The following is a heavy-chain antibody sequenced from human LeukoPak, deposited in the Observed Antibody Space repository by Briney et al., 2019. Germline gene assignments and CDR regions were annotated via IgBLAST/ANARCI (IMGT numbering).Heavy chain of an antibody. CDR3: AKVITMIVVVSAFDY. CDR2: MNHSGTT. V-gene: IGHV4-4*02. Sequence: SGTLSLTCAVSGGSISSSDWWSWVRQPPGKGLEWIGEMNHSGTTNYNPSLKSRVAISIDKSRNQFSLKLFSVTAADTAVYYCAKVITMIVVVSAFDYWGQGTLVTVSS. J-gene: IGHJ4*02. D-gene: IGHD3-22*01. CDR1: GGSISSSDW.